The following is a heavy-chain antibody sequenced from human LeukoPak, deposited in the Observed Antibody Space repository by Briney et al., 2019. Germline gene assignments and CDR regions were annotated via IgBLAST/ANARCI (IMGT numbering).Heavy chain of an antibody. CDR1: GSTVSSNY. V-gene: IGHV3-66*01. D-gene: IGHD3-16*02. CDR3: ASNSYSDSYYYYYMDV. Sequence: GGSLRLSCADSGSTVSSNYMNWVRQAPGKGLEWVSVIYSGGSTYYADSVKGRFTISRDNSKNTLYLQMNSLRAEDTAVYYCASNSYSDSYYYYYMDVWGKGTTVTISS. J-gene: IGHJ6*03. CDR2: IYSGGST.